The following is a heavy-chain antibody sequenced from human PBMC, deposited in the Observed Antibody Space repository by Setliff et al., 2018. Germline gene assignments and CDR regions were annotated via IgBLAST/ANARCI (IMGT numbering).Heavy chain of an antibody. V-gene: IGHV4-31*03. Sequence: SETLSLTCTASDGSIRSGDHYWNWVRQHPGKGLEWLGYIWKSVSTFYNPSLTSRITMSVDTSRNLFSMELASVTAADTAIYYCARKMRMSGRGHWYFDVWGRGTLVTVSS. CDR3: ARKMRMSGRGHWYFDV. J-gene: IGHJ2*01. CDR1: DGSIRSGDHY. CDR2: IWKSVST.